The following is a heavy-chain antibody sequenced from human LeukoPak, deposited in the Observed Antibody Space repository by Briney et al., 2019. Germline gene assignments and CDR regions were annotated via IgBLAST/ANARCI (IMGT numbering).Heavy chain of an antibody. J-gene: IGHJ5*02. Sequence: GGSLRLSCAASGFTFTTYAMTWVRQAPGKGLEWVSTVSGSGAGTYYADSVKGRFTISRDNSKNTLYLQIDTLRAEDTAVYYCARLTLGSNCFDPWGQGTVVTVSS. V-gene: IGHV3-23*01. CDR2: VSGSGAGT. D-gene: IGHD2/OR15-2a*01. CDR1: GFTFTTYA. CDR3: ARLTLGSNCFDP.